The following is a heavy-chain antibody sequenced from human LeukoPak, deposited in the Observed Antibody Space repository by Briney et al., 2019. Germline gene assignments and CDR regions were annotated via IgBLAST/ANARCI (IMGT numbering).Heavy chain of an antibody. CDR1: GLTFNNAW. J-gene: IGHJ4*02. CDR3: TVWTDL. CDR2: IKSKTDGETT. V-gene: IGHV3-15*07. D-gene: IGHD3/OR15-3a*01. Sequence: PGGSLRLSCAASGLTFNNAWMNWVRRAPGRGLEWVGRIKSKTDGETTDYAAPVKDRFTISRDDSKNTLYLQMNSLKAEDTAVYYCTVWTDLWGQGTLVIVSS.